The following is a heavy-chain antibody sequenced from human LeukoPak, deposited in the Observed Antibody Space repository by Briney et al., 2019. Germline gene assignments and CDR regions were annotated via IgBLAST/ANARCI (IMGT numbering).Heavy chain of an antibody. CDR3: ARGAALFDIVEVPAAIPFDY. D-gene: IGHD2-2*01. CDR2: INPNSGGT. Sequence: ASVKVSCKASGYTFTGYYMHWVRQAPGQGLEWMGWINPNSGGTNYAQKFQGWVTMTRDTSISTAYMELSRLRSDDTAVYYCARGAALFDIVEVPAAIPFDYWGQGTLVTVSS. J-gene: IGHJ4*02. V-gene: IGHV1-2*04. CDR1: GYTFTGYY.